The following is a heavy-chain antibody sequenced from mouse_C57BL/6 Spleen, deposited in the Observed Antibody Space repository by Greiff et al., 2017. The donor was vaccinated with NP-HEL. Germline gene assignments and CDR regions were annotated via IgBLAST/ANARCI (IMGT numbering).Heavy chain of an antibody. CDR2: INPNNGGT. CDR1: GYTFTDYN. D-gene: IGHD1-1*01. CDR3: ARASVRLRSAWFAD. V-gene: IGHV1-18*01. Sequence: EVQLQQSGPELVKPGASVKIPCKASGYTFTDYNMDWVKQSHGKSLEWIGDINPNNGGTIYNQKFKGKATLTVDKSSSTAYMELRSLTSEDTAVYYCARASVRLRSAWFADWGQGTLVTVSA. J-gene: IGHJ3*01.